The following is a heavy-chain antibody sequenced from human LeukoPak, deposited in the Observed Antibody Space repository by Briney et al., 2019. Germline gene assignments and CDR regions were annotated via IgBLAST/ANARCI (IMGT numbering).Heavy chain of an antibody. D-gene: IGHD5-18*01. Sequence: SETLSLTCAVSGGSISSGGYSWSWIRQPPGKGLEWIGYIYHSGSTYYNPSLKSRVTISVDRSKNQFSLKLSSVTAADTAVYYCARDRRYSYGGYYYYGMDVWGQGTTVTVSS. J-gene: IGHJ6*02. V-gene: IGHV4-30-2*01. CDR2: IYHSGST. CDR1: GGSISSGGYS. CDR3: ARDRRYSYGGYYYYGMDV.